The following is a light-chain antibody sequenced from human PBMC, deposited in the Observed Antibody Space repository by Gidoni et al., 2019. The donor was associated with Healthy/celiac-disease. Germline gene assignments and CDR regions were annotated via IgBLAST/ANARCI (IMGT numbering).Light chain of an antibody. CDR3: SSYAGSNNVV. J-gene: IGLJ2*01. Sequence: QSALTQPPSASGSPGQSVTISCTGTSSDVGGYNYFSWYQQHPGKAHKLMIYEVSKRPSGVPDRFSRSKSGHTASLTVSGLQAEDESDYYCSSYAGSNNVVFGGGTKLTVL. CDR2: EVS. V-gene: IGLV2-8*01. CDR1: SSDVGGYNY.